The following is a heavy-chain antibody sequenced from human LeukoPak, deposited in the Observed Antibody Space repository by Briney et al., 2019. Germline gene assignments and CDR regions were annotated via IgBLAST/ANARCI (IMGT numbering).Heavy chain of an antibody. Sequence: GASLQISCQGSGSIFTSYWIGWVRQLPGKGLEWMGIIYPGDSDTRYSPSFQGQVTISADKSSSTAYLQWSSLKASDTAMYYCARRVYYGSGSYHLYNWFDPWGQGTLVTVSS. CDR1: GSIFTSYW. D-gene: IGHD3-10*01. V-gene: IGHV5-51*01. CDR2: IYPGDSDT. J-gene: IGHJ5*02. CDR3: ARRVYYGSGSYHLYNWFDP.